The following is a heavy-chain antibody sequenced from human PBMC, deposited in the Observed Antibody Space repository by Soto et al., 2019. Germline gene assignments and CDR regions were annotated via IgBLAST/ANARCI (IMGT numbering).Heavy chain of an antibody. CDR3: AKDHNPSDGYNTPVY. CDR1: GFTFSAYA. CDR2: LSYDGSKK. Sequence: QVQLVESGGGVVQPGRSLRLSCAASGFTFSAYAMHWVRQAPGGGLEWVAVLSYDGSKKYYSDSVKGRFTISRDNSKNTLYLQMNSLRAEDTAVYYCAKDHNPSDGYNTPVYWGQGTLVTVSS. V-gene: IGHV3-30-3*01. D-gene: IGHD2-21*01. J-gene: IGHJ4*02.